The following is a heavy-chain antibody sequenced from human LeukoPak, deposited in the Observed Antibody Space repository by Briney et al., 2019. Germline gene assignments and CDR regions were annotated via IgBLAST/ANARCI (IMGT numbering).Heavy chain of an antibody. V-gene: IGHV3-21*01. CDR1: GFTVSSNY. CDR3: ARDYSGHDRHAFDI. D-gene: IGHD5-12*01. CDR2: ISSSSSYI. J-gene: IGHJ3*02. Sequence: GGSLRLSCAASGFTVSSNYMSWVRQAPGKGLEWVSSISSSSSYIYYADSVKGRFTISRDNAKNSLYLQMNSLRAEDTAVYYCARDYSGHDRHAFDIWGQGTMVTVSS.